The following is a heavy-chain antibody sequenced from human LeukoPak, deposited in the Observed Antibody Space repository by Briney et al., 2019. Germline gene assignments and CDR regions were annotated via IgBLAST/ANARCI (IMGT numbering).Heavy chain of an antibody. Sequence: VASVKVSSKASGSTFTSYYMHWVRQAPGQGLEWMGIINPSGGSTSYAQKFQGRVTMTRDTSTSTVYMELSSLRSEDTAVYYCASGPYVGGYYFDYWGQGTLVTVSS. V-gene: IGHV1-46*03. D-gene: IGHD3-16*01. CDR3: ASGPYVGGYYFDY. CDR2: INPSGGST. CDR1: GSTFTSYY. J-gene: IGHJ4*02.